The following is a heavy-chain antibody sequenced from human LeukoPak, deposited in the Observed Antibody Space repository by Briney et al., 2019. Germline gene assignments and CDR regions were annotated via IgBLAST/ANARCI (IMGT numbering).Heavy chain of an antibody. Sequence: SETLSLTCTVSGGSISNYYWTFIRQPAGKGLEWIGRIYTSGHTNYSPALRSRVTMSTDTSKNQLSLKLNSVTAADTAVYFCARESSTWPYYFDYWGQGALVAVSS. CDR1: GGSISNYY. CDR3: ARESSTWPYYFDY. D-gene: IGHD6-13*01. J-gene: IGHJ4*02. V-gene: IGHV4-4*07. CDR2: IYTSGHT.